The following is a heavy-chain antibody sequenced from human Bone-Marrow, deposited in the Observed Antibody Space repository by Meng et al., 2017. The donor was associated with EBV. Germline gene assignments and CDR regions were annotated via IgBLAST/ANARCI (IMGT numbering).Heavy chain of an antibody. CDR3: ARVGPGICY. Sequence: VQLGQAGDEWKKPGATGQRSCQASGHTFTSYATQWVRQPPGRGLEWMGWINTNHGTPTYAQGFTGRFVFSLDTSVSTAYLQISSLKAEDTAVYYCARVGPGICYWGQGTLVTVSS. CDR2: INTNHGTP. V-gene: IGHV7-4-1*02. D-gene: IGHD3-10*01. J-gene: IGHJ4*02. CDR1: GHTFTSYA.